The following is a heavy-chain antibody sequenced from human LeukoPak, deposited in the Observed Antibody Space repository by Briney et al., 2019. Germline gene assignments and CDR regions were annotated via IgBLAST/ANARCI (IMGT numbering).Heavy chain of an antibody. CDR3: AKGYYGSGSYGWFDY. CDR2: ISGSDDSA. V-gene: IGHV3-23*01. D-gene: IGHD3-10*01. CDR1: GFTFSSYA. Sequence: GGSLRLSCATSGFTFSSYAMNWVRQAPGKGLEWVSAISGSDDSAYYADSVKGRFTISRDNSKNTLFLHMNSLRAEDTAVYSCAKGYYGSGSYGWFDYWGQGTLVTVSS. J-gene: IGHJ4*02.